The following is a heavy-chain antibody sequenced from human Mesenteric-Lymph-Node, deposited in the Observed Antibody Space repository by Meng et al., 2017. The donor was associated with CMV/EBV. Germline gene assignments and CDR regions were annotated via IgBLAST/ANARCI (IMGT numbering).Heavy chain of an antibody. CDR2: INHSGST. J-gene: IGHJ5*02. CDR3: ARGRRGGITMVRGVPPSSWFDP. V-gene: IGHV4-34*01. Sequence: GYYWSGIRQPPGKGLEWIGEINHSGSTNYNPSLKSRVTISVDTSKNQFSLKLSSVTAADTAVHYCARGRRGGITMVRGVPPSSWFDPWGQGTLVTVSS. D-gene: IGHD3-10*01. CDR1: GYY.